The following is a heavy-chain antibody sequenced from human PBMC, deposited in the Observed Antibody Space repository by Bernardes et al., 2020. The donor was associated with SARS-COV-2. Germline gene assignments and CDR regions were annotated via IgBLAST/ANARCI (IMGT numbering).Heavy chain of an antibody. V-gene: IGHV3-48*03. CDR3: ARDGGFRASHTWAAIEDSFDI. Sequence: GGTLRLSCAASGFTFSSYEMNWVRQAPGKGLEWVSYISTSGTTIYYAAPVKGRFTISRDNAGNSLYMQMNSLRADETAVYYCARDGGFRASHTWAAIEDSFDIWGQGTMVSVSS. CDR2: ISTSGTTI. D-gene: IGHD5-12*01. J-gene: IGHJ3*02. CDR1: GFTFSSYE.